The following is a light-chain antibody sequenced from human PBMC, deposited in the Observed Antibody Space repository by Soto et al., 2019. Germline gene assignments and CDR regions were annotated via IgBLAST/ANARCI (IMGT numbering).Light chain of an antibody. J-gene: IGKJ3*01. Sequence: EIVMTQSPVTLSVSPGERATLSCTASQSVNNNVAWYQQKPGHTPRLLSYSASIGATGTPARFSGSGSGAAFTLTISSLQSEDFAAYYCQQYNKWPLTFGPGTKVDIK. CDR3: QQYNKWPLT. V-gene: IGKV3-15*01. CDR2: SAS. CDR1: QSVNNN.